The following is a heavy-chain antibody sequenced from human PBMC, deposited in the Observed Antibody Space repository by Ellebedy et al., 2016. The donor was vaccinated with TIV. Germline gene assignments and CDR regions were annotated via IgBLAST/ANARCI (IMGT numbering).Heavy chain of an antibody. CDR1: GYTLTDFS. CDR2: FDPEDGDP. V-gene: IGHV1-24*01. CDR3: ARTHTAMLEYNYGMDV. J-gene: IGHJ6*02. Sequence: ASVKVSCKVSGYTLTDFSMHWVRQAPGKGLEWMGGFDPEDGDPVYPQKFQGRVTMTEDTSTDTAYMELSSLRSEDTAVYYCARTHTAMLEYNYGMDVWGQGTTVSVSS. D-gene: IGHD5-18*01.